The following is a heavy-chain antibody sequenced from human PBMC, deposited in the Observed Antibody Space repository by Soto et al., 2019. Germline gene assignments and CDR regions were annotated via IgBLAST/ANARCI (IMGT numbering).Heavy chain of an antibody. D-gene: IGHD2-15*01. CDR1: GFSFSAFS. V-gene: IGHV3-48*01. CDR3: ARDCAGTCWFAY. J-gene: IGHJ4*02. Sequence: EVQLVESGGGKVQPGGSLRLSCAGSGFSFSAFSMNWVRKAPGKGLEWISFINRDSSVIMYADSLRGRVTISRDNAKNTLFLQINRLRVEDTAVYYCARDCAGTCWFAYWGPGIPVTVSS. CDR2: INRDSSVI.